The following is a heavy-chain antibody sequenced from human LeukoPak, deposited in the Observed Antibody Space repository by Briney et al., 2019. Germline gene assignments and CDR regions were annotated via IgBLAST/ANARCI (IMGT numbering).Heavy chain of an antibody. J-gene: IGHJ4*03. D-gene: IGHD6-19*01. CDR2: SRNKAKSYTT. V-gene: IGHV3-72*01. Sequence: GGSLRLSCAVSGFTFSDHFLDWVRQAPGKGLEWVGRSRNKAKSYTTEYAASVKGRFTISRDDSKNSLYLQMNNLRTEDTAVYYCVRVGSVAGSDYLDYWGQGTMVTVSS. CDR1: GFTFSDHF. CDR3: VRVGSVAGSDYLDY.